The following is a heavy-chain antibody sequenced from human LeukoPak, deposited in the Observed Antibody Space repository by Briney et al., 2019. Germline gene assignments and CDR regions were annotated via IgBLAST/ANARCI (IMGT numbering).Heavy chain of an antibody. CDR3: ARDLRIFGVPGGLDY. CDR2: IKQDGSEK. Sequence: AGGSLRLSCAASGFTFSDHYIDWVRQAPGKGLEWVANIKQDGSEKYYVDSVKGRFTISRDNAKNSLYLQMNSLRAEDTAVYYCARDLRIFGVPGGLDYWGQGTLVTVSS. J-gene: IGHJ4*02. D-gene: IGHD3-3*01. CDR1: GFTFSDHY. V-gene: IGHV3-7*01.